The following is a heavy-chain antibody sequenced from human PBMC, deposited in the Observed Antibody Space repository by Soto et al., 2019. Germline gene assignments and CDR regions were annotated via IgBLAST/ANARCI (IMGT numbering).Heavy chain of an antibody. CDR2: ISDDSSYI. V-gene: IGHV3-21*06. CDR3: ATPYYFTH. D-gene: IGHD3-22*01. Sequence: GGSLRLSCAASGFMFSAYTMNWVRQAPGKGLEWLSSISDDSSYIDYADSLRGRFTVSRDNARNSLYLQIDSLGVEDTAVYYCATPYYFTHWGPGTLVTVSS. J-gene: IGHJ4*02. CDR1: GFMFSAYT.